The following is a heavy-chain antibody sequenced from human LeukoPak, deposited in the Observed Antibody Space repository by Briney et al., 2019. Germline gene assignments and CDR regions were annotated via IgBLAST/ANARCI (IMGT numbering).Heavy chain of an antibody. Sequence: GGSLRLSCAASGFTFSSYAMHWVRQAPGKGLEWVAVISYDGSNKYYADSVKGRFTISRDNSKNTLYLQMNSLRAEDTAVYYCAKDRAHGIGYFDLWGRGTLVTVSS. CDR2: ISYDGSNK. CDR1: GFTFSSYA. J-gene: IGHJ2*01. V-gene: IGHV3-30*04. CDR3: AKDRAHGIGYFDL. D-gene: IGHD1-26*01.